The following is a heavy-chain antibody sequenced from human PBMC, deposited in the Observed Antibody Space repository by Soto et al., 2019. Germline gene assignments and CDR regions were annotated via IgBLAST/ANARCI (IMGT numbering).Heavy chain of an antibody. D-gene: IGHD2-15*01. CDR3: ARDRAFTCCDY. Sequence: ELQLVESGGGLVHPGGSLRLSCAASGFIFSTSWMTWVCQAPGKGLEWVAGINEHGSQEYYVDSVKGRFIISRDNGRNSLYLQMTSLRAEDTAVYYCARDRAFTCCDYWGQGTVVTVSS. V-gene: IGHV3-7*05. J-gene: IGHJ4*02. CDR2: INEHGSQE. CDR1: GFIFSTSW.